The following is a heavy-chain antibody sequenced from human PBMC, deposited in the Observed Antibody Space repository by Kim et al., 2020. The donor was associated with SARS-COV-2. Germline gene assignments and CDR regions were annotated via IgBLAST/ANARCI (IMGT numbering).Heavy chain of an antibody. D-gene: IGHD2-15*01. CDR3: ASGPLQGGMDV. CDR1: GFFLSTDS. J-gene: IGHJ6*02. Sequence: GGSLRLSCEASGFFLSTDSMHWVRQAPGKGLEWVSSISGDSRYIYYADSVRGRLTVSRDNAKRSLYLQMNGLGVDDTAGYYCASGPLQGGMDVWGQGTNVTVSS. V-gene: IGHV3-21*01. CDR2: ISGDSRYI.